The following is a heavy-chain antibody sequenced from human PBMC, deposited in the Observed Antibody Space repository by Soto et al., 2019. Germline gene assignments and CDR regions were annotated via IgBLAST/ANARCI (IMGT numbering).Heavy chain of an antibody. CDR1: GGSISSGGYY. Sequence: PSETLSLTCTVSGGSISSGGYYWSWIRQHPGKGLEWIGYIYYSGSTYYNPSLKSRVTISVDTSKNQFSLKLSSVTAADTAVYYCARDGRREWSSGYRRYNWFDPWGQGTPVTVS. J-gene: IGHJ5*02. CDR3: ARDGRREWSSGYRRYNWFDP. CDR2: IYYSGST. D-gene: IGHD3-22*01. V-gene: IGHV4-31*03.